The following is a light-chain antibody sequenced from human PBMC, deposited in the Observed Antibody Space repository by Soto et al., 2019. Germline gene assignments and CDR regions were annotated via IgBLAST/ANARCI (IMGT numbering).Light chain of an antibody. CDR1: QSVSSN. CDR2: GAS. Sequence: EIVMTQSPATLSVSPGERATLSCRASQSVSSNLARYQQKPGQAPRLLIYGASTRATGIPARFSGSGSGTEFTLTISSLQSEDFAVYYCQQYNNWPPWTFGQGTKV. V-gene: IGKV3-15*01. J-gene: IGKJ1*01. CDR3: QQYNNWPPWT.